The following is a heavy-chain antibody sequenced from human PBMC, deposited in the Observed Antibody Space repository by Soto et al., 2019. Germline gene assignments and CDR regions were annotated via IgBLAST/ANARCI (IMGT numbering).Heavy chain of an antibody. CDR3: ARSHRPSYTADY. J-gene: IGHJ4*02. CDR1: GFTFSSYW. CDR2: INDDGRRT. V-gene: IGHV3-74*01. D-gene: IGHD4-4*01. Sequence: EVHLVESGGGLVQPGVTLSRSCAASGFTFSSYWMHWVRQAPGTGLEWVSRINDDGRRTSYADSVKGRFTISRDNANNTLYLQMNSLRDDDTAIYYCARSHRPSYTADYWGQGTLVTVSS.